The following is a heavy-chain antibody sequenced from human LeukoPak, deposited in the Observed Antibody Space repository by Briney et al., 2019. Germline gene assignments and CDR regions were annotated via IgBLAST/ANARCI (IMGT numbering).Heavy chain of an antibody. V-gene: IGHV3-15*01. CDR1: TFICIYYY. D-gene: IGHD3-10*01. Sequence: GGSLRLSCAASTFICIYYYMSGVRQAPGKGLEWVGRIKSKSDGGTTDYAAPVKGRFTISRDDSKDTLFLQIDSLKTEDTAVYYCSLIGIWFGQFEGFHYWGQGTLVTVSS. CDR2: IKSKSDGGTT. J-gene: IGHJ4*02. CDR3: SLIGIWFGQFEGFHY.